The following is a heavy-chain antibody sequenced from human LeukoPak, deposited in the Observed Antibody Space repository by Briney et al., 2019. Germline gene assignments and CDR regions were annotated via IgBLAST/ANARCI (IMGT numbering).Heavy chain of an antibody. CDR1: GGSISSYY. V-gene: IGHV4-4*09. J-gene: IGHJ4*02. Sequence: SETLSLACTVSGGSISSYYWSWIRQPPGKGLEWIGYIYTSGSTNYNPSLKSRVTISVDTSKNQFSLKLSSVTAADTAVYYCARLHYYDSSGYYRGYYFDYWGQGTLVTVSS. CDR3: ARLHYYDSSGYYRGYYFDY. D-gene: IGHD3-22*01. CDR2: IYTSGST.